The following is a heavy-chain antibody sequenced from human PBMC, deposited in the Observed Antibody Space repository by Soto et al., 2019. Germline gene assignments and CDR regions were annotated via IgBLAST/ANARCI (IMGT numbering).Heavy chain of an antibody. J-gene: IGHJ2*01. CDR3: ARASSPSSTDDWYFAL. D-gene: IGHD6-13*01. CDR1: GGTFSSYA. V-gene: IGHV1-69*14. Sequence: QVQLVQSGAEVKKPGSSVKVSCKASGGTFSSYAISWVRQAPGQGLEWMGGIIPIFGTANYAQKFQGRVTITXXKXTXXAYMELSSLRSEDTAVYYCARASSPSSTDDWYFALWGRGTLVTVSS. CDR2: IIPIFGTA.